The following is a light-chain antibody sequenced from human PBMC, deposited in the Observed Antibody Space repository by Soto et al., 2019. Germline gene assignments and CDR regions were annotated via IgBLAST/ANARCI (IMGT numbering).Light chain of an antibody. CDR2: KAS. J-gene: IGKJ4*01. CDR1: QTISYW. CDR3: QQYNSYPIT. V-gene: IGKV1-5*03. Sequence: DIPMTQSPSTLSASVGDRVTITCRASQTISYWLAWYQQKPGKAPKLLIYKASNLESGVPSRFSGSGSGTEFTLTISSLQPDDFATYYCQQYNSYPITFGRGTKVEI.